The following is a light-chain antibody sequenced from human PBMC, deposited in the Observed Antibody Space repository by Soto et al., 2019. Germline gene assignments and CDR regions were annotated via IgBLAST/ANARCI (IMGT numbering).Light chain of an antibody. J-gene: IGLJ2*01. CDR1: TGAVTSGNY. V-gene: IGLV7-43*01. CDR3: RLYYGGQVGV. Sequence: QAVVTQEPSLTVSPGGTVTLTCAASTGAVTSGNYPNWFQQKPGQAPRALIYSTNHKYSWTPARFSGSLLGGKAALTLSGVQPEDEADYYCRLYYGGQVGVFGGGTKLTVL. CDR2: STN.